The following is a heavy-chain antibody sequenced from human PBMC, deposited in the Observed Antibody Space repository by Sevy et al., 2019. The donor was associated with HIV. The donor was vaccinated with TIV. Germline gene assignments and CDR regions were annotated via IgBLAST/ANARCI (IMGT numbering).Heavy chain of an antibody. J-gene: IGHJ5*02. Sequence: WETLSLTCTVSGGPISSYYWSWIQQPPGKILEWIGYINYSGSTKYNPSLNSRVTMSVDTSKNQFSLKLTSVTAADTAVYYCARAPPVRSGDDSLNWFDPWGQGTLVTVSS. CDR1: GGPISSYY. CDR2: INYSGST. V-gene: IGHV4-59*01. CDR3: ARAPPVRSGDDSLNWFDP. D-gene: IGHD5-12*01.